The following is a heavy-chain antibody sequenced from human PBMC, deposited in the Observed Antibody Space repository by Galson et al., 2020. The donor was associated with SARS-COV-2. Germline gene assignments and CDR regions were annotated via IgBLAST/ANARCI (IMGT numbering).Heavy chain of an antibody. D-gene: IGHD6-13*01. V-gene: IGHV3-30*04. CDR1: GFTFSRSA. Sequence: QLGEPLKISCAASGFTFSRSAMHWVRQAPGKGLEWVAIISYAGTTKYNSDSVKGRFTISRDNSKNTLYLQMNSLRVEDTAMYYCARETDDYTSSWYDYWGQGTLVTVSS. J-gene: IGHJ4*02. CDR2: ISYAGTTK. CDR3: ARETDDYTSSWYDY.